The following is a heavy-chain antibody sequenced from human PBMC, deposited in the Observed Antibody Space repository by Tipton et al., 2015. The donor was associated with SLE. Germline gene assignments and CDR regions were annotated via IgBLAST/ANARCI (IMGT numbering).Heavy chain of an antibody. CDR2: MYHSGST. CDR1: SDSISSYY. D-gene: IGHD3-3*01. J-gene: IGHJ4*02. V-gene: IGHV4-59*12. CDR3: ATRGAFGVVTFFDS. Sequence: TLSLTCTVSSDSISSYYWSWIRQPPGKGLEWIGFMYHSGSTHYNPSLQSRVTISVDRSENQFSLELRSVTAADTAVYYCATRGAFGVVTFFDSWGQGTLVTVSS.